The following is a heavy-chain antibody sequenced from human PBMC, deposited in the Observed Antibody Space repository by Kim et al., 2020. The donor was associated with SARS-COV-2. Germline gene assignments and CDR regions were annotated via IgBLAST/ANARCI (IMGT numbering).Heavy chain of an antibody. CDR2: INAGNGNT. CDR3: ASSFPIAAAGSPTYYYYYGMDV. J-gene: IGHJ6*02. Sequence: ASVKVSCKASGYTFTSYAMHWVRQAPGQRLEWMGWINAGNGNTKYSQKFQGRVTITRDTSASTAYMELSSLRSEDTAVYYCASSFPIAAAGSPTYYYYYGMDVWGQGTTVTVSS. D-gene: IGHD6-13*01. V-gene: IGHV1-3*01. CDR1: GYTFTSYA.